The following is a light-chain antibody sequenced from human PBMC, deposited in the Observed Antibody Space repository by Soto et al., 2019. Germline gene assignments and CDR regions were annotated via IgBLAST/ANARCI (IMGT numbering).Light chain of an antibody. J-gene: IGKJ1*01. CDR1: ESFSRW. CDR2: QAS. Sequence: DIQITQSPTNLSAFVVDIVTITCRANESFSRWLAWYQQKTGKAPKLLIYQASRLQSGVPSRFSGSGSGTEFTLTISSLQPDDLATYYCQHYQRFSRTFGRGTKVDIK. CDR3: QHYQRFSRT. V-gene: IGKV1-5*03.